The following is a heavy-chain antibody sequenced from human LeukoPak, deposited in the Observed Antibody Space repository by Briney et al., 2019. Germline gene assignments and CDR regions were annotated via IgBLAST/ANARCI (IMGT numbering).Heavy chain of an antibody. J-gene: IGHJ4*02. Sequence: SETLSLTCAVYGGSFSGYYWSWIRQPPGKGLEWIGEINHSGSTYYNPSLKSRVTISVDTSKNQFSLKLSSVTAADTAVYYCARGAGRGGYCSGGSCHPVDYWGQGTLVTVSS. V-gene: IGHV4-34*01. D-gene: IGHD2-15*01. CDR1: GGSFSGYY. CDR3: ARGAGRGGYCSGGSCHPVDY. CDR2: INHSGST.